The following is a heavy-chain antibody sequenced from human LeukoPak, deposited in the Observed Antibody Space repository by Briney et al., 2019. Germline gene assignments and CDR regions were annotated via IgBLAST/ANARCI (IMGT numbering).Heavy chain of an antibody. CDR1: GFTFSSYA. Sequence: QPGRSLRLSCAASGFTFSSYAMNWVRQAPGKGLEWVAVISYDVSNKYYADSVKGRFTISRDNSKNTLYLQMNSLRAEDTAVYYCARDLKDPFQYYFDYRGQGTLVTVSS. CDR3: ARDLKDPFQYYFDY. J-gene: IGHJ4*02. CDR2: ISYDVSNK. V-gene: IGHV3-30-3*01.